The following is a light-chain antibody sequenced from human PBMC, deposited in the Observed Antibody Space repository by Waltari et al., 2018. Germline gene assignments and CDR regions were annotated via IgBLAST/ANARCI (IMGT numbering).Light chain of an antibody. Sequence: SALTQPASASGSLGRSLPISSSGSTSDVGRGNLVSRYQQFPGTVPKLRIYEVTKRPSGVSSRFSGSKSGNMASLTISGLQPEDEADYYCCSYRIGSTPGVFGGGTKVTVL. CDR2: EVT. CDR3: CSYRIGSTPGV. CDR1: TSDVGRGNL. V-gene: IGLV2-23*02. J-gene: IGLJ3*02.